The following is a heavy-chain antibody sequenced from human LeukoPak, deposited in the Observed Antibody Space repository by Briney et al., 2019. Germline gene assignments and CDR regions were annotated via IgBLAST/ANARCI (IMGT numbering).Heavy chain of an antibody. J-gene: IGHJ2*01. CDR1: GGSIDTYF. CDR3: VRDEAEFGNRQWYFDL. V-gene: IGHV4-59*12. D-gene: IGHD2/OR15-2a*01. Sequence: SETLSLTCTVSGGSIDTYFWSWIRQPPGKGLEWIGSVYHSGTTYYNPSLQSRVGISADMSRNQFSLRLNSMTAADTAVYYCVRDEAEFGNRQWYFDLWGRGTLVIVSS. CDR2: VYHSGTT.